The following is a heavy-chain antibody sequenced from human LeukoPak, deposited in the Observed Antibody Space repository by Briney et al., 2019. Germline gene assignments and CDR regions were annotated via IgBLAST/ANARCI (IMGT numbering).Heavy chain of an antibody. CDR2: IIPIFGTA. V-gene: IGHV1-69*13. D-gene: IGHD2-21*02. CDR1: GGTFSSYA. CDR3: ARGGPYCGGDCQSD. J-gene: IGHJ4*02. Sequence: ASVKVSCKASGGTFSSYAISWVRQAPGQGLEWMGGIIPIFGTANYAQKFQGRVTITADESTSTAYMELSSLRSEDTAAYYCARGGPYCGGDCQSDWGQGTLVTVSS.